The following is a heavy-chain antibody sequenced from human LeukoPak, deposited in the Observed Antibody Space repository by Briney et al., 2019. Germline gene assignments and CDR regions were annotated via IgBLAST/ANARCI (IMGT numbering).Heavy chain of an antibody. D-gene: IGHD6-19*01. J-gene: IGHJ4*02. Sequence: GGSLRLSRAASGFTLSIYLMSWVRQAPAKGLEWVSNIKQDGSEKYYVDSVKGRFTISRDNAKNSLYLQMNSLRAEDTAVYYCASLHPLIAVAGTGFDYWGQGTLVTVSS. V-gene: IGHV3-7*01. CDR1: GFTLSIYL. CDR2: IKQDGSEK. CDR3: ASLHPLIAVAGTGFDY.